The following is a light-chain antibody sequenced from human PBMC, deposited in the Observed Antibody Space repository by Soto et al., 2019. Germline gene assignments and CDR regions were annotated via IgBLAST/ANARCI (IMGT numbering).Light chain of an antibody. CDR2: DDS. CDR3: HVWDIGTDLYV. J-gene: IGLJ1*01. Sequence: SYELAQPPSVSVAPGQTARITCGESDIASKSVHWYQQKAGQAPVMVVYDDSDRPSGIPERFSGSKSGNTATLTISRVNAGDEADYYCHVWDIGTDLYVFGTGTKVTVL. CDR1: DIASKS. V-gene: IGLV3-21*02.